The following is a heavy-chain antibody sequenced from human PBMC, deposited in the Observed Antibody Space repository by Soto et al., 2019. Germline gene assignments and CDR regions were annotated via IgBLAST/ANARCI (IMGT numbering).Heavy chain of an antibody. CDR3: ARDDGSGSYYNNYFDY. CDR1: GFTFSSYW. CDR2: IKQDGSEK. V-gene: IGHV3-7*01. D-gene: IGHD3-10*01. Sequence: GGSLRLSCAASGFTFSSYWMSWVRQAPGKGLEWVANIKQDGSEKYYVDSVKGRFTISRDNAKNSLYLQMNSLRAEDTAVYYCARDDGSGSYYNNYFDYWGQGTLVTVSS. J-gene: IGHJ4*02.